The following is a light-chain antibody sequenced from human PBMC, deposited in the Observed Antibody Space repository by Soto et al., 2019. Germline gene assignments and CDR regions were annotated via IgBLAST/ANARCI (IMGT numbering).Light chain of an antibody. CDR3: QQYNSYLFS. CDR1: QSIGAW. V-gene: IGKV1-5*03. CDR2: KAS. J-gene: IGKJ3*01. Sequence: DIQMTQSPSTLSAPVGDRVTITCRASQSIGAWLAWYQQKPGKAPKLLIYKASNLESGVPSRFSGSGSGTEFTLTISSLQPDDFATYYCQQYNSYLFSFGPGTKVDIK.